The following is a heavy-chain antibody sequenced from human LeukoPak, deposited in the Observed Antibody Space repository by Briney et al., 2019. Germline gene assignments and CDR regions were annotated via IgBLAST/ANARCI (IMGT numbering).Heavy chain of an antibody. Sequence: PGGFLRLSCAASGFTFSDYWMHWVRQAPGKGLVWVSRINSDESSTTYADSVKGRFTISRDNAKNTLYLQMNSLRAEDTAVYYCVRGPKQWLAYWGQGTLVTVSS. CDR1: GFTFSDYW. D-gene: IGHD6-19*01. CDR3: VRGPKQWLAY. J-gene: IGHJ4*02. CDR2: INSDESST. V-gene: IGHV3-74*01.